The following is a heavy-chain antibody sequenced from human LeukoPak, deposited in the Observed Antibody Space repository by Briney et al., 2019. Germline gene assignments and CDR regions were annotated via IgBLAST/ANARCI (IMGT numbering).Heavy chain of an antibody. CDR3: ARQAVLEQQLVYYFDY. J-gene: IGHJ4*02. CDR2: IYYSGST. D-gene: IGHD6-13*01. V-gene: IGHV4-39*01. CDR1: GGSISSSSYY. Sequence: SETLSLTCTVSGGSISSSSYYWGWIRQPPGKGLEWIGSIYYSGSTYYNPSLKSRVTISVDTSKNQFSLKLSSVTAADTAVYYCARQAVLEQQLVYYFDYWGQGTLDTVSS.